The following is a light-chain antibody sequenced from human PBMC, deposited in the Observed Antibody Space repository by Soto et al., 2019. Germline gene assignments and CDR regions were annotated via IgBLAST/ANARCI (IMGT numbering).Light chain of an antibody. CDR2: EVV. Sequence: QYALTEPPAGSGSPGQSVTISCTGTKSDIGVYDFVSWYQNHPGKAPRLIIYEVVQRPSGVPDRFSGSKSGNTASLTVSGLQAADEADYFCKSYAGSNTYVFGSGTKVTVL. J-gene: IGLJ1*01. CDR1: KSDIGVYDF. V-gene: IGLV2-8*01. CDR3: KSYAGSNTYV.